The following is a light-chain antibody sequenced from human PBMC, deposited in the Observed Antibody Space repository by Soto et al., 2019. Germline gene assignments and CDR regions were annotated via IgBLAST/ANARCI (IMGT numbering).Light chain of an antibody. J-gene: IGLJ2*01. CDR1: SSDVGTYNY. CDR2: DVS. Sequence: QSALTQPASVSGSPGQSITISCTGTSSDVGTYNYVSWYQQHPGKAPKVMIYDVSNRPSGVSNRFSGSKSGNTASLTISGLQGEDEADYYCSSYTSSNTVIFGGGTKLTVL. V-gene: IGLV2-14*01. CDR3: SSYTSSNTVI.